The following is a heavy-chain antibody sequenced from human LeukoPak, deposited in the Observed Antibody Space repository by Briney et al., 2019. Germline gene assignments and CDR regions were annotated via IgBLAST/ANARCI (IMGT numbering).Heavy chain of an antibody. CDR3: ARGLTVGATGVWAFDI. Sequence: GGSLRLSCAASGFTVSNNYMTWVRQAPGKGLECFSVMYRDGNTYYADFVKGRFTIYRDNFKNTLHLQMNSLRVEDTGLYYCARGLTVGATGVWAFDIWGQGTMVSVSS. CDR2: MYRDGNT. J-gene: IGHJ3*02. D-gene: IGHD1-26*01. V-gene: IGHV3-66*01. CDR1: GFTVSNNY.